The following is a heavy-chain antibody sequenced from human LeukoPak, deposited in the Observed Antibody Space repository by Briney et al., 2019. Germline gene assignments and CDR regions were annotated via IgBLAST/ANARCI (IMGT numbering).Heavy chain of an antibody. CDR2: FYNSGGS. V-gene: IGHV4-59*01. D-gene: IGHD3-16*01. CDR1: DDSISDYY. J-gene: IGHJ4*02. CDR3: TRGAGWLIDY. Sequence: SETLSLTCTVSDDSISDYYRGWIRQPPGKGLEWIGYFYNSGGSTNNPSLKSRVTISADTSKNHFSLKLNSVTTADTAVYYCTRGAGWLIDYWGQGILVTVSS.